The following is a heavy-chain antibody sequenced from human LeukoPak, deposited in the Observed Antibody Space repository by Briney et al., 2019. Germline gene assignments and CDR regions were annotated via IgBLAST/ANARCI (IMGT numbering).Heavy chain of an antibody. CDR3: ARWEYSYGYGPVDY. CDR1: GGSFSGYY. J-gene: IGHJ4*02. CDR2: INHSGST. V-gene: IGHV4-34*01. D-gene: IGHD5-18*01. Sequence: SETLSLTCAVYGGSFSGYYWRWIRQPPGKGLEWIGEINHSGSTNYNPSLKSRVTISVDTSKNQFSLKLSSVTAADTAVYYCARWEYSYGYGPVDYWGQGTLVTVSS.